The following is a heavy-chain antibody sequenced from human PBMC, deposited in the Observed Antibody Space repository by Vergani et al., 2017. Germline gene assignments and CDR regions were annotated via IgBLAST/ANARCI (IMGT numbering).Heavy chain of an antibody. CDR3: ARRGLPHYYYGMDV. CDR2: IYPGDSDT. V-gene: IGHV5-51*01. J-gene: IGHJ6*02. CDR1: GYTFTSYY. Sequence: VQLVQSGAEVKKPGASVKVSCKASGYTFTSYYMHWVRQMPGKGLEWMGIIYPGDSDTRYSPSFQGQVTISADKSISTAYLQWSSLKASDTAMYYCARRGLPHYYYGMDVWGQGTTVTVSS.